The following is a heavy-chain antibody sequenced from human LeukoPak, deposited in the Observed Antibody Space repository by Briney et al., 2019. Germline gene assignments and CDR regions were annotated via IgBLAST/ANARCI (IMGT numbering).Heavy chain of an antibody. J-gene: IGHJ6*03. CDR2: IYSGGNT. Sequence: GGSLRLSCAASGFTVSSNYMSWVRQAPGKGLEWVSVIYSGGNTYYADSVKGRFTISRDNAKNSLYLQMNSLRAEDTAVYYCARAGSGYDLYYYYMDVWGKGTTVTVSS. V-gene: IGHV3-53*01. CDR1: GFTVSSNY. D-gene: IGHD5-12*01. CDR3: ARAGSGYDLYYYYMDV.